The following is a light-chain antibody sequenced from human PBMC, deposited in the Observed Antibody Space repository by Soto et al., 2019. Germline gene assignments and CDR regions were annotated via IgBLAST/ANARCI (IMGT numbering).Light chain of an antibody. CDR1: NIGSKS. CDR2: YDS. V-gene: IGLV3-21*04. CDR3: HVWDSSSDHRE. J-gene: IGLJ2*01. Sequence: SYELTQPPSVSVAPGKTARITCGGNNIGSKSVHWYQQKPGQAPVLVIYYDSDRPSGIPERFSGSNSGNTATLTISRVEAGDEADYYCHVWDSSSDHREFGGGTKLTVL.